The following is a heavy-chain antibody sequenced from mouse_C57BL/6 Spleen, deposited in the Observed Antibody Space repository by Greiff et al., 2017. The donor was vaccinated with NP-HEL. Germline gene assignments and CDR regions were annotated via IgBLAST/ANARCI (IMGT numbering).Heavy chain of an antibody. CDR2: IDPEDGEN. CDR1: GFNIKDYY. Sequence: VQLQQSGAELVKPGASVKLSCTASGFNIKDYYMHWVKQRTEQGLEWIGRIDPEDGENKYAPKFQGKATITADPSSQTASLQLSGLTSEDTAVYYCASLYYYGSSHWYFDVWGTGTTVTVSS. D-gene: IGHD1-1*01. J-gene: IGHJ1*03. CDR3: ASLYYYGSSHWYFDV. V-gene: IGHV14-2*01.